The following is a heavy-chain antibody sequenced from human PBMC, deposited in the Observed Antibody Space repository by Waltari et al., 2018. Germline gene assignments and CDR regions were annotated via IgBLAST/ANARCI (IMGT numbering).Heavy chain of an antibody. D-gene: IGHD6-19*01. Sequence: QVQLVQSGAEVKKPGASVKVSCKVSGYTLTELSMHWVRQAPGKGLEWMGGFDPEEGETIYAQKFRGRVTMTEDTSTDAAYMERSSLRSEDTAVYYCTTLSTFPGTHIAVAGTDYFDYWGQGTLVTVSS. CDR2: FDPEEGET. CDR3: TTLSTFPGTHIAVAGTDYFDY. CDR1: GYTLTELS. J-gene: IGHJ4*02. V-gene: IGHV1-24*01.